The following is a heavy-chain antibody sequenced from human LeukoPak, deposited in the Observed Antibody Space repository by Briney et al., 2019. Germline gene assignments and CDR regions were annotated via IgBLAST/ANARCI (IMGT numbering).Heavy chain of an antibody. CDR1: GYTFTGCY. CDR2: INPNSGGT. D-gene: IGHD2-21*02. CDR3: ATKSRAYCGGDCYTTVDY. Sequence: GASVKVSCKASGYTFTGCYMHWVRQAPGQGLEWMGWINPNSGGTNYAQKFQGRVTMTRDTSISTAYMELSRLRSEDTAVYYCATKSRAYCGGDCYTTVDYWGQGTLVTVSS. V-gene: IGHV1-2*02. J-gene: IGHJ4*02.